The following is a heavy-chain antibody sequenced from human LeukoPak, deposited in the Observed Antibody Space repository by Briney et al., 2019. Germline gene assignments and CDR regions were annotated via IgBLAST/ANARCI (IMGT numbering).Heavy chain of an antibody. CDR2: IIPIFGTA. Sequence: ASVKVSCKASGGTFSIYAISWVRQAPGQGLEWMGGIIPIFGTANYAQKFQGRVTITADKSTSTAYMQLSSLRSEDTAVYYCARAVAGEYYFDYWGQGTLVTVSS. CDR1: GGTFSIYA. J-gene: IGHJ4*02. D-gene: IGHD6-19*01. V-gene: IGHV1-69*06. CDR3: ARAVAGEYYFDY.